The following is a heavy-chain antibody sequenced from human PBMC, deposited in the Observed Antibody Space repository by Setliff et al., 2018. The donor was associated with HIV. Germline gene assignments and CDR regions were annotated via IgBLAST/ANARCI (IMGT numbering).Heavy chain of an antibody. J-gene: IGHJ4*02. CDR2: ISAADGKK. D-gene: IGHD3-10*01. V-gene: IGHV1-18*01. CDR3: AREVPSNTGSYYKKY. CDR1: GYTISSYG. Sequence: ASVKVSCKASGYTISSYGISWVRQTPGQGLEWMGWISAADGKKYYAPKVHDRITLTMDISTTTAHLQLRSLRPDDTAVYFCAREVPSNTGSYYKKYWGQGTLVTVSS.